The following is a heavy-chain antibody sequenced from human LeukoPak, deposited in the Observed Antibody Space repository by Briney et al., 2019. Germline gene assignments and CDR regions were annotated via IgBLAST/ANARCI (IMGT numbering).Heavy chain of an antibody. CDR1: GFTFSSYG. J-gene: IGHJ6*03. D-gene: IGHD3-10*01. Sequence: GGSLRLSCAASGFTFSSYGMHWVRQAPGKGLEWVAFIRYDGSNKYYADSVKGRFTISRDNSKNTLYLQMNSLRAEDTALYYCARDLRVWFGESAHYYMDVWGKGTTVTVSS. CDR3: ARDLRVWFGESAHYYMDV. CDR2: IRYDGSNK. V-gene: IGHV3-30*02.